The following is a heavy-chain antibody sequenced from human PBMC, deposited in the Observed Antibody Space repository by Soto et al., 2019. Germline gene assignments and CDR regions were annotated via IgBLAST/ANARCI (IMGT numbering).Heavy chain of an antibody. D-gene: IGHD4-17*01. CDR2: IIPIFGTA. V-gene: IGHV1-69*13. Sequence: SVKVSCKASGGTFSSYAISWVRQAPGQGLEWMGGIIPIFGTANYAQKFQGRVTITADESTSTAYMELSSLRSEDTAVYYCARERYGDLPFDYWGQGTLVTVSS. J-gene: IGHJ4*02. CDR3: ARERYGDLPFDY. CDR1: GGTFSSYA.